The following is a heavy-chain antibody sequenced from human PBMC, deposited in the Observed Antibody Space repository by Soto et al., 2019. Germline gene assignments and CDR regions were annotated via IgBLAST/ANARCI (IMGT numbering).Heavy chain of an antibody. CDR2: ISYDGSNK. V-gene: IGHV3-30*18. D-gene: IGHD1-26*01. CDR3: ANVPRGNCYYGMDV. Sequence: PGGSLRLSCAASGFTFSSYGMHWVRQAPGKGLEWVAVISYDGSNKYYADSVKGRFTISRDNSKNTLYLQMNSLRAEDTAVYYCANVPRGNCYYGMDVWGQGTTVTVSS. CDR1: GFTFSSYG. J-gene: IGHJ6*02.